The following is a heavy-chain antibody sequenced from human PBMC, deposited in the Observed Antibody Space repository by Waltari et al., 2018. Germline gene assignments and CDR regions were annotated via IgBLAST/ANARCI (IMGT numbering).Heavy chain of an antibody. J-gene: IGHJ4*02. CDR1: GYSFTSYW. CDR2: IYPGHSDT. Sequence: EVQLVQSGAEVKRPGESLKISCKGSGYSFTSYWMRWLRRLPGKGLEWMGIIYPGHSDTRYSPSFQGQVTISADKSISTAYLQWSSLKASDTAMYYCARIGLGGTEYYFDYWGQGTLVTVSS. V-gene: IGHV5-51*03. D-gene: IGHD2-15*01. CDR3: ARIGLGGTEYYFDY.